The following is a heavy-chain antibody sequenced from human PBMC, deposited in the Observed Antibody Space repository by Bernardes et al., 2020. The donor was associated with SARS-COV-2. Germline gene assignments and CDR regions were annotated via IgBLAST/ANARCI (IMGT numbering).Heavy chain of an antibody. J-gene: IGHJ5*02. V-gene: IGHV4-59*01. CDR1: GGSISSYY. CDR2: IYYSGST. Sequence: SETLSLTCTVSGGSISSYYWSWIRQPPGKGLEWIGYIYYSGSTNYNPSLKSRVTISVDTSKNQFSLKLSSVTAADTAVYYCARVVRTRYCSGGSCYYGFDPWGQGTLVTVSS. D-gene: IGHD2-15*01. CDR3: ARVVRTRYCSGGSCYYGFDP.